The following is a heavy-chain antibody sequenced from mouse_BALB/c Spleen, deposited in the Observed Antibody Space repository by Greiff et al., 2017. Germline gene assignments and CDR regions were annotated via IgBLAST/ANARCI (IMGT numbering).Heavy chain of an antibody. J-gene: IGHJ4*01. CDR3: SGLRWGYYYAMDY. CDR2: IDPENGDT. Sequence: VQLQHSGAELVGSGASVKLSCTASGFNIKDYYMHWVKQRPEQGLEWIGWIDPENGDTEYAPKFPGKAIMTADPTSNTSYLKHSSLTSEDAAVYYCSGLRWGYYYAMDYWGQGTSVTVSS. D-gene: IGHD2-2*01. CDR1: GFNIKDYY. V-gene: IGHV14-4*02.